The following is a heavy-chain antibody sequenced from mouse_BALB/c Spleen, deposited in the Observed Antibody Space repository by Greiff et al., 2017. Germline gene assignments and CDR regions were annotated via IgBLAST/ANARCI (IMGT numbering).Heavy chain of an antibody. D-gene: IGHD1-1*01. Sequence: VQLKESGPGLVQPSQSLSITCTVSGFSLTSYGVHWVRQSPGKGLEWLGVIWSGGSTDYNAAFISRLSISKDNSKSQVFFKMNSLQANDTAIYYCARNYYGSPLDYWGQGTSVTVSS. CDR1: GFSLTSYG. CDR2: IWSGGST. V-gene: IGHV2-2*02. J-gene: IGHJ4*01. CDR3: ARNYYGSPLDY.